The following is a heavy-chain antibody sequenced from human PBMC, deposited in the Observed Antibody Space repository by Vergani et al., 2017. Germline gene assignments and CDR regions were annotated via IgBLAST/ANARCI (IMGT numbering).Heavy chain of an antibody. J-gene: IGHJ1*01. D-gene: IGHD2-2*01. CDR1: GFTFSSYA. V-gene: IGHV3-23*01. Sequence: EVQLLESGGGLVQPGGSLRLSCAASGFTFSSYAMSWVRQAPGKGLEWVSAISGSGGSTYYADSVKGRFTISRDNSKNTLYLQMNSLRAEDTAVYYCAKGPSRYCSSTSCYRYFQHWGLGTLVTVSS. CDR2: ISGSGGST. CDR3: AKGPSRYCSSTSCYRYFQH.